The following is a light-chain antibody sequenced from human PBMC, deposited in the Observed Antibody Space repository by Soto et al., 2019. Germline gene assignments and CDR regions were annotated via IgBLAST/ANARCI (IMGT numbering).Light chain of an antibody. CDR3: QQRSNRPLT. J-gene: IGKJ5*01. CDR2: GAS. CDR1: QSVSSNY. Sequence: ESVLPQSPGTLSLSPGERATLSCRASQSVSSNYLAWYQQKPGQAPRLLIYGASIRASGIPARFSGSGSGTDFTLAISSLDPEDFAVYYCQQRSNRPLTFGQATRLEI. V-gene: IGKV3D-20*02.